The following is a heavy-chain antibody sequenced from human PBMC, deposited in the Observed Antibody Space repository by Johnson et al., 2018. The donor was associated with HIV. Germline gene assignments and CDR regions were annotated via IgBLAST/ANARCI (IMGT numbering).Heavy chain of an antibody. CDR1: GFTFDDYG. Sequence: VQLVESGGGVVRPGRSLRLSCAASGFTFDDYGMTWVRQPPGKGLEWVSGINCNGGSTGYADSVKGRFTISRDNAKNSLYLQMNSLRAGDTAVYYCARVGYHDAFDIWGQGTMVTVSS. J-gene: IGHJ3*02. CDR2: INCNGGST. V-gene: IGHV3-20*04. D-gene: IGHD3-16*02. CDR3: ARVGYHDAFDI.